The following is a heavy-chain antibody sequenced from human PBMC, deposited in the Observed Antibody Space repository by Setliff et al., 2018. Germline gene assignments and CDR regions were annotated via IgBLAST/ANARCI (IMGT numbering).Heavy chain of an antibody. J-gene: IGHJ4*02. D-gene: IGHD2-21*02. Sequence: SCTVSGYSISSGYIWGWIRQPPGKGLEWVGNIGHTGSINYNPSLKSRLTISRDTSKNQVSLKLNSVTATDTAVYYCARDLGHGGDSDYWGQGILVTVSS. CDR1: GYSISSGYI. CDR2: IGHTGSI. CDR3: ARDLGHGGDSDY. V-gene: IGHV4-38-2*02.